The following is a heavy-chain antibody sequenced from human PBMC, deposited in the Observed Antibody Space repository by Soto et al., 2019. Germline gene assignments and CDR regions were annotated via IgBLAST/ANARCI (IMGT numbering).Heavy chain of an antibody. CDR1: GYSFTSYW. CDR2: IYPGDSDT. D-gene: IGHD3-3*01. J-gene: IGHJ6*02. Sequence: GESLKISCKGSGYSFTSYWIGWVRQMPGKGLEWMGIIYPGDSDTRYSPSFQGQVTISADKSISTAYLQWSSLTASDTAMYYCERHTRITIFGVVISYGMDVWGQGTTVTVSS. V-gene: IGHV5-51*01. CDR3: ERHTRITIFGVVISYGMDV.